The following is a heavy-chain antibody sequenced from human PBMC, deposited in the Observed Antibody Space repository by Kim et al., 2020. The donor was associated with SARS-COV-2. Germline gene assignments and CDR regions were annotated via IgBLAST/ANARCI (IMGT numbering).Heavy chain of an antibody. CDR1: GFTFDDYA. CDR3: AKGRIAADRAFDI. D-gene: IGHD6-13*01. J-gene: IGHJ3*02. V-gene: IGHV3-9*01. Sequence: GGSLRLSCAASGFTFDDYAMHWVRQAPGKGLEWVSGISWNSGSIGYADSVKGRFTISRDNAKNSLYLQMNSLRAEDTALYYCAKGRIAADRAFDIWGQGTMVTVSS. CDR2: ISWNSGSI.